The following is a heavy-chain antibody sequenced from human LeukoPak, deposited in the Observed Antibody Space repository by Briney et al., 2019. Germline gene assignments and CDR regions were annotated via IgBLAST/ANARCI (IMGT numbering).Heavy chain of an antibody. CDR2: IYPGDSDT. V-gene: IGHV5-51*01. CDR1: GYSFITHW. D-gene: IGHD3-10*01. Sequence: GESLKISCKASGYSFITHWIAWVRQAPGKGLEWMGIIYPGDSDTKYSPSFQGQVTISADKSISTAYLQWSSLKASDTAMYYCAKGAGGSGSYYPYFWGQGTLVTVSS. CDR3: AKGAGGSGSYYPYF. J-gene: IGHJ4*02.